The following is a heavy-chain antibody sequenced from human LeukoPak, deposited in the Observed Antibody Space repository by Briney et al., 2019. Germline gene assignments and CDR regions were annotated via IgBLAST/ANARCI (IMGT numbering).Heavy chain of an antibody. D-gene: IGHD3-22*01. J-gene: IGHJ4*02. CDR1: GFTFSSYS. CDR2: ISSSSSYI. V-gene: IGHV3-21*01. Sequence: GGSLRLSCAASGFTFSSYSMNWVRQAPGKGLEWVSSISSSSSYIYYADSVKGRFTISRDNAKNSLYLQMNSLRAEDTAVYYCARGAVNYYDSSGPYFDYWGQGTLVTVSS. CDR3: ARGAVNYYDSSGPYFDY.